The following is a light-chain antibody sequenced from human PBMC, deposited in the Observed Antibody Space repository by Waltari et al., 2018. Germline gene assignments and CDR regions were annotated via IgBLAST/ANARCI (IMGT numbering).Light chain of an antibody. CDR3: AAWDDSLSGWV. J-gene: IGLJ3*02. V-gene: IGLV1-47*01. CDR2: RNS. CDR1: SSNIGSNY. Sequence: QSVLTQPPSASGTPGQRVTISCSGSSSNIGSNYVYWYQQLSGTAPTLLIYRNSQRPPGVPDRFSGSKAGPSASLAISGLRSEDEADYYCAAWDDSLSGWVFGGGTKLTVL.